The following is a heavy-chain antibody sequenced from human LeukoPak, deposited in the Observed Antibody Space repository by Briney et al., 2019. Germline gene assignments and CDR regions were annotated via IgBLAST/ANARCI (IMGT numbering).Heavy chain of an antibody. Sequence: GRSLRLSCAASGFTFGSYAMHWVRQAPGKGLEWVAVISYDGSNKYYADSVKGRFTISRDNSKNTLYLQMNSLRAEDTAVYYCARDSGSYYEYYFDYWGQGTLVTVSS. CDR1: GFTFGSYA. CDR3: ARDSGSYYEYYFDY. J-gene: IGHJ4*02. D-gene: IGHD1-26*01. CDR2: ISYDGSNK. V-gene: IGHV3-30-3*01.